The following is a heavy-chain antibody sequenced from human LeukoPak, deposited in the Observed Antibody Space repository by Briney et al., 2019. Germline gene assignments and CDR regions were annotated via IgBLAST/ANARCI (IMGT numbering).Heavy chain of an antibody. Sequence: GGSLRLSCAASGFTFSSYEMNWVRQAPGKGLEWVSYISSSGSTIYYADSVKGRFTISRDNAKNSLYLQMNSLRAEDTALYYCARAFGGAIVRGDYFDYWGQGTLVTVSS. J-gene: IGHJ4*02. CDR3: ARAFGGAIVRGDYFDY. V-gene: IGHV3-48*03. CDR1: GFTFSSYE. CDR2: ISSSGSTI. D-gene: IGHD3-16*02.